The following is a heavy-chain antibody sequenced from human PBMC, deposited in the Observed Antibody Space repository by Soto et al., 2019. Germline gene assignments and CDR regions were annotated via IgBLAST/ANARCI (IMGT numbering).Heavy chain of an antibody. Sequence: SGTVSLTCTVSGASISSSYWSWIRQSPGKGVEGIGYVYYTGSTKYNPSLKSRATISVDTPKNQFSLKLTSVTAADTAVYYCARVHVMVVAGSTFDYWGHGTLVTVSS. CDR3: ARVHVMVVAGSTFDY. J-gene: IGHJ4*01. D-gene: IGHD6-19*01. V-gene: IGHV4-59*08. CDR1: GASISSSY. CDR2: VYYTGST.